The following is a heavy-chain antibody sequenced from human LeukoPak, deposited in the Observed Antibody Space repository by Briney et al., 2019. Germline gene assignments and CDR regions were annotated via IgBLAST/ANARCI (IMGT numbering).Heavy chain of an antibody. CDR1: GFTFSNYA. Sequence: GGSLRLSCAASGFTFSNYAMSWVRQAPGKGLEWVAVISYDGSNKYYADSVKGRFTISRDNSKNTLYLQMNSLRAEDTAVYYCARGKYSSSWRETLFDYWGQGTLDTVSS. J-gene: IGHJ4*02. D-gene: IGHD6-13*01. V-gene: IGHV3-30-3*01. CDR3: ARGKYSSSWRETLFDY. CDR2: ISYDGSNK.